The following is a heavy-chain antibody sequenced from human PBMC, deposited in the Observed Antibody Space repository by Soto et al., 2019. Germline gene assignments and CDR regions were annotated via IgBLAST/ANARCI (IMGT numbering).Heavy chain of an antibody. Sequence: GGSLRLSCAASGFTFSSYDMHWVRQATGKGLEWVSAIGTAGDTYYPGSVKGRFTISRENAKNSLYLQMNSLRAEDTAVYYCARGSASTPNIDYWGQGTLVTVSS. CDR1: GFTFSSYD. CDR2: IGTAGDT. V-gene: IGHV3-13*01. D-gene: IGHD2-15*01. CDR3: ARGSASTPNIDY. J-gene: IGHJ4*02.